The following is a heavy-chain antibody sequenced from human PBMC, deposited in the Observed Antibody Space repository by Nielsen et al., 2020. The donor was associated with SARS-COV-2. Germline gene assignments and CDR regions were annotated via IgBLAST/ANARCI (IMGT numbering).Heavy chain of an antibody. CDR2: VSHSGST. CDR1: GGSVSSNDW. J-gene: IGHJ6*03. CDR3: ARGDLVVVPSPILGLGPFFYYFCLDG. V-gene: IGHV4-4*02. Sequence: SETLSLTCAVSGGSVSSNDWWTLVRQSPGTGLERIGEVSHSGSTNYNPSLKSRVTLSMDKSKRQFSLRLTSVSAADTAVYFCARGDLVVVPSPILGLGPFFYYFCLDGWGKGTTVIVSS. D-gene: IGHD2-2*01.